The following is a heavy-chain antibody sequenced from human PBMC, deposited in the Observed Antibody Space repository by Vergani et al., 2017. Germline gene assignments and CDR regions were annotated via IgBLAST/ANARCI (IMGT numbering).Heavy chain of an antibody. CDR3: ARGVSRTSCYHGPLRFPCAVDI. CDR1: GFTFSSYS. V-gene: IGHV3-21*01. D-gene: IGHD2-2*01. CDR2: ISSSSYI. Sequence: EVQLVESGGGLVKPGGSLRLSCAASGFTFSSYSMNWVRQAPGKGLEWVSSISSSSYIYYADSVKGRFTISRDNAKNSLYLQMNSLRAEDTAVYYCARGVSRTSCYHGPLRFPCAVDIWGQGTMVTVSS. J-gene: IGHJ3*02.